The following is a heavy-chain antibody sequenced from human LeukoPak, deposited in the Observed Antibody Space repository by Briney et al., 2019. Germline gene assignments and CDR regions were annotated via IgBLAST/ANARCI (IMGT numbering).Heavy chain of an antibody. CDR2: ISYSGST. J-gene: IGHJ3*01. V-gene: IGHV4-59*01. Sequence: SETLSLTCTVSGGSISSYYWSWIRQPPGKGLEWIGYISYSGSTDYNPSLKSRLTISVDTSRNQFSLKLSSATAADTAVYYCARERVGDCSSTTCYDGPFSFDLWGQGTMVTVSS. CDR3: ARERVGDCSSTTCYDGPFSFDL. CDR1: GGSISSYY. D-gene: IGHD2-2*01.